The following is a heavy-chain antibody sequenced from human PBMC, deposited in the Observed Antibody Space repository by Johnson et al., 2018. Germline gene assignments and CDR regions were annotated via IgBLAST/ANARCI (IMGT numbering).Heavy chain of an antibody. Sequence: VQLVESGGGVVQPGRSLRLSCAASGFTFSRYNMNWVRQAPGKGLEWVSYISSSSGTIYYAASVKGRFTISRDNAKNSLYLHMNSLRAGDTAVYYCARGDGRDTALEPYYDYGMDVWGQGTTVTVSS. CDR1: GFTFSRYN. D-gene: IGHD5-18*01. V-gene: IGHV3-48*01. J-gene: IGHJ6*02. CDR3: ARGDGRDTALEPYYDYGMDV. CDR2: ISSSSGTI.